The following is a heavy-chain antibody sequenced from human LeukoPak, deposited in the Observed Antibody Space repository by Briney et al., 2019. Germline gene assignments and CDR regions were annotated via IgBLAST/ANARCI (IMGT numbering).Heavy chain of an antibody. CDR1: GLTFSSYS. CDR3: AKDAAGPEY. CDR2: ISASGGET. D-gene: IGHD6-13*01. Sequence: GGSLRLSCVVSGLTFSSYSMTWVRQAPGKGLEWVSGISASGGETWYPDSVKGRFTISRDNSKNTLFLQMNSLRVEDTAIYYCAKDAAGPEYWGQGTLVTVSS. V-gene: IGHV3-23*01. J-gene: IGHJ4*02.